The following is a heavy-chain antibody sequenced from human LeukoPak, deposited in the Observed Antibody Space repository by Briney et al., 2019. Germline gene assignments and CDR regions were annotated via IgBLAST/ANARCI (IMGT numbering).Heavy chain of an antibody. D-gene: IGHD2-15*01. CDR1: GFTFSSYE. V-gene: IGHV3-48*03. Sequence: GGSLRLSCAASGFTFSSYEMNWVRQAPGKGLERVSYISSSGSTIYYADSVKGRFTISRDNAKNSLYLQMNSLRAEDTAVYYCARSVVVVAATSGLDYWGQGTLVTVSS. J-gene: IGHJ4*02. CDR2: ISSSGSTI. CDR3: ARSVVVVAATSGLDY.